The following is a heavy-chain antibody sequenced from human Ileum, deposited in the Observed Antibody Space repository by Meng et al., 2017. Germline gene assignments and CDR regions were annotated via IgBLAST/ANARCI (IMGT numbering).Heavy chain of an antibody. CDR3: AISDWFDP. CDR1: GLTFSNYW. CDR2: IKYDGTST. V-gene: IGHV3-74*01. Sequence: EVILVESGGGLVQAGWSLRLSCVVSGLTFSNYWIHWVRQVPGKGLVWVSRIKYDGTSTYYADSVRGRFTISRDNAKNTLYLQMNSLRAEDTAVYYCAISDWFDPWGQGTLVTVSS. J-gene: IGHJ5*02. D-gene: IGHD3-16*02.